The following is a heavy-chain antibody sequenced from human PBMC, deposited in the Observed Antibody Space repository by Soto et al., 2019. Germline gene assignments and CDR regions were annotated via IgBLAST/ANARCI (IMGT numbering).Heavy chain of an antibody. D-gene: IGHD2-15*01. V-gene: IGHV4-61*01. CDR3: ARGSHCSGGSCYTMLLLWLDP. J-gene: IGHJ5*02. CDR2: IYYSGST. CDR1: GGSVSSGSYY. Sequence: PSETLSLTCTVSGGSVSSGSYYWSWIRQPPGKGLEWIGYIYYSGSTNYNPSLKSRVTISVDTSKNQFSLKLSSVTAADTAVYYCARGSHCSGGSCYTMLLLWLDPWGQGTLVTVSS.